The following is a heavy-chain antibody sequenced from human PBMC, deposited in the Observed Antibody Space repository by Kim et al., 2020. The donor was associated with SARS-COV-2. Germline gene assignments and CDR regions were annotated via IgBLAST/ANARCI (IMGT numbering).Heavy chain of an antibody. Sequence: GGSLRLSCTTSGFIFTDYAMSWFRQAPGKGLEWVGFIRSESYGGTTEYAASVKGRFTISRDDSKSIAYLQMDSVKIEDAAVFYCARGMTMLRGVLSRPYFFDSLGQGTLVTVSS. CDR3: ARGMTMLRGVLSRPYFFDS. V-gene: IGHV3-49*03. CDR2: IRSESYGGTT. CDR1: GFIFTDYA. D-gene: IGHD3-10*01. J-gene: IGHJ4*02.